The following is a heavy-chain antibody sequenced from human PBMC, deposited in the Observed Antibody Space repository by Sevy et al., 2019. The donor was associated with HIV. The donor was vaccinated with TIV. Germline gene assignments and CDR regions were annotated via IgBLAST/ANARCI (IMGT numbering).Heavy chain of an antibody. J-gene: IGHJ5*02. CDR3: AKETIRGTYNWFDP. Sequence: GGSLRLSCVASGFTFSSYGMSWVRQAPGEGLECVADISGSGGSTYYADSVRGRFTISRDNSKNTLNLQMNSLRADDTAVYYCAKETIRGTYNWFDPWGQGTLVTVSS. CDR1: GFTFSSYG. V-gene: IGHV3-23*01. CDR2: ISGSGGST. D-gene: IGHD3-10*01.